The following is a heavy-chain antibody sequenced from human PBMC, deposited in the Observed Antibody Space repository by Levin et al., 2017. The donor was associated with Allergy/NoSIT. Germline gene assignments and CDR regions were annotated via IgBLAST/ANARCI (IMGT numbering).Heavy chain of an antibody. D-gene: IGHD4-17*01. V-gene: IGHV3-11*01. CDR3: ARGSTTVTRGRFDP. CDR2: ISSSGSTI. CDR1: GFTFSDYY. Sequence: SCAASGFTFSDYYMSWIRQAPGKGLEWVSYISSSGSTIYYADSVKGRFTISRDNAKNSLYLQMNSLRAEDTAVYYCARGSTTVTRGRFDPWGQGTLVTVSS. J-gene: IGHJ5*02.